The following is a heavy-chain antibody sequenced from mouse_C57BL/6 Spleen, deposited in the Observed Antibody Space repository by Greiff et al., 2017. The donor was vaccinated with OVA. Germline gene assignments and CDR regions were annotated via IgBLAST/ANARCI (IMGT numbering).Heavy chain of an antibody. V-gene: IGHV1-64*01. Sequence: QVQLQQSGAELVKPGASVKLSCKASGYTFTSYWMHWVKQRPGHGLEWIGMIHPNSGSTNYNEKFKSKATLTVDKSSSTAYMQLSSLTSEDSAVYYCARRRQLTHYYAMDYWGQGTSVTVSS. D-gene: IGHD6-1*01. J-gene: IGHJ4*01. CDR3: ARRRQLTHYYAMDY. CDR1: GYTFTSYW. CDR2: IHPNSGST.